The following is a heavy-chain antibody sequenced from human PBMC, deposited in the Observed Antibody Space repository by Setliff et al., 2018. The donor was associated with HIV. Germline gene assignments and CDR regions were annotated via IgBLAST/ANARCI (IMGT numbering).Heavy chain of an antibody. D-gene: IGHD1-26*01. J-gene: IGHJ3*01. CDR1: GMSISGYY. CDR3: ARDHELGAFDL. Sequence: SETLSLTCRVSGMSISGYYWSWIRQSPGKGLEWIGYIYYTGTTSYNPSPKSRVTIQVDTSNNRFPLNLRSATVAETAVYFCARDHELGAFDLWGQGTMVTVSS. CDR2: IYYTGTT. V-gene: IGHV4-59*01.